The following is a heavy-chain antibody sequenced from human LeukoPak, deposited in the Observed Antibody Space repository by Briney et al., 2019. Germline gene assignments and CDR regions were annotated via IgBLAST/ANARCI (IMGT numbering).Heavy chain of an antibody. J-gene: IGHJ4*02. CDR3: ARGRCSSTSCYSDC. V-gene: IGHV4-59*01. CDR2: IYYSGST. D-gene: IGHD2-2*01. Sequence: SETLSLTCTVSGGSISSYYWSWIRQPPGKGLEWIGYIYYSGSTNYNPSLKSRVTISVDTSKNQFSLKLSSVTAADTAVYYCARGRCSSTSCYSDCWGQGTLVTVSS. CDR1: GGSISSYY.